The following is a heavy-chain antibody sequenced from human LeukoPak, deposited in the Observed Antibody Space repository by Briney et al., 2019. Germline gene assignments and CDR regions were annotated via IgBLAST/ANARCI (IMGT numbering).Heavy chain of an antibody. D-gene: IGHD3-22*01. Sequence: PGGSLRLSCAASGFTFSSYAMSWVRQASGKGLEWVSAISGSGGSTYYADSVKGRFTISRDNSKNTLYLQMNSLRAEDTAVYYCAKVREDVHDIRPGWGQGTLVTVSS. CDR3: AKVREDVHDIRPG. CDR2: ISGSGGST. J-gene: IGHJ4*02. CDR1: GFTFSSYA. V-gene: IGHV3-23*01.